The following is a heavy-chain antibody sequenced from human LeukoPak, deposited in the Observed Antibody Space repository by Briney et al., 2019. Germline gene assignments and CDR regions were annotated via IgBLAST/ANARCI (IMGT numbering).Heavy chain of an antibody. J-gene: IGHJ4*02. CDR1: GGSFSGYY. Sequence: PSETLSLTCAVCGGSFSGYYWSWIRQPPGKGLEWIGEINHSGSTNYNPSLKSRVTISVDTSKNQFSLKLSSVTAADTAVYYYARVLSDIVVVVAIFDYWGQGTLVTVSS. D-gene: IGHD2-15*01. V-gene: IGHV4-34*01. CDR3: ARVLSDIVVVVAIFDY. CDR2: INHSGST.